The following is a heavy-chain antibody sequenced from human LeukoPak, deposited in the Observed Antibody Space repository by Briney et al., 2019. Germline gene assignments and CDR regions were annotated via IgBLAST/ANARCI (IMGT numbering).Heavy chain of an antibody. CDR1: GGSISSYY. J-gene: IGHJ4*02. CDR3: ARETGAYFDY. V-gene: IGHV4-59*01. CDR2: IYYSGST. Sequence: RTSETLSLTCTVSGGSISSYYWSWIWQPPGKGLEWIGYIYYSGSTNYNPSLKSRVTISVDTSKNQFSLKLSSVTAADTAVYYCARETGAYFDYWGQGTLVTVSS. D-gene: IGHD3-10*01.